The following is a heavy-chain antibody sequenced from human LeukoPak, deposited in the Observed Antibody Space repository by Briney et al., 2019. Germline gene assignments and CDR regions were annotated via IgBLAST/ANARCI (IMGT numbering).Heavy chain of an antibody. CDR3: ARRGGYDQDYFDY. CDR1: GGSISSGGYY. Sequence: SETLSLTCTVSGGSISSGGYYWSWIRQHPGKGLEWIGYIYYSGSTYYNPSLKSRVTLSVDTSKNQFSLKLSSVTAADTAVYYCARRGGYDQDYFDYWGQGTLVTVSS. J-gene: IGHJ4*02. CDR2: IYYSGST. V-gene: IGHV4-31*03. D-gene: IGHD5-12*01.